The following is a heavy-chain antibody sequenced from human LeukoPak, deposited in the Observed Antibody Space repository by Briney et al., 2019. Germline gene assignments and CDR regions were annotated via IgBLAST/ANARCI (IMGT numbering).Heavy chain of an antibody. D-gene: IGHD6-13*01. Sequence: GGSLRLSCAASGFTFSSYAMSWVRQAPGKGLEWVSAISGSGGSTYYADSVKGRFTVSRDNSKNTLFLQMNSLRAEDTAVYYCARGPLIAAAGTWWGQGTLVTVSS. CDR2: ISGSGGST. J-gene: IGHJ4*02. CDR1: GFTFSSYA. CDR3: ARGPLIAAAGTW. V-gene: IGHV3-23*01.